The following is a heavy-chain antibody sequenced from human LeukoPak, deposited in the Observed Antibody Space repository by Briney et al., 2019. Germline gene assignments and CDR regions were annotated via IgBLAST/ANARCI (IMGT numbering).Heavy chain of an antibody. J-gene: IGHJ4*02. CDR2: IKQDGSEK. V-gene: IGHV3-7*01. D-gene: IGHD6-13*01. Sequence: GGSLRLSCAASGFTFSSYWMSWVRQAPGKGLEWVANIKQDGSEKYYVDSVKGRFTISRDNAKNSLYLQMNSLRAEDTAVYYCARHEKGDIAAAGPFDYWGQGTLVTVSS. CDR1: GFTFSSYW. CDR3: ARHEKGDIAAAGPFDY.